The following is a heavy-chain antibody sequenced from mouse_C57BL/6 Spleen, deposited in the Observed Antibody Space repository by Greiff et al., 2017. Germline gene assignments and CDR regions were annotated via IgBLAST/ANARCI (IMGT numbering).Heavy chain of an antibody. J-gene: IGHJ3*01. D-gene: IGHD2-4*01. CDR2: INPSTGGT. CDR1: GYSFTGYY. CDR3: ARDYDYAFAY. Sequence: VQLKQSGPELVKPGASVTISCKASGYSFTGYYMNWVKQSPEKSLEWIGEINPSTGGTTYNQKFKAKATLTVDKSSSTAYMQLKSLTSEDSAVYYCARDYDYAFAYWGQGTLVTVSA. V-gene: IGHV1-42*01.